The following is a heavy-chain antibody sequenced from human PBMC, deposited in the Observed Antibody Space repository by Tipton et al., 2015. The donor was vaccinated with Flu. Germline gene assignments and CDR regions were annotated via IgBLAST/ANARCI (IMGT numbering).Heavy chain of an antibody. CDR3: ARPGGPAAVNPFSYFDF. CDR1: GYTLTTYN. J-gene: IGHJ4*02. V-gene: IGHV1-69*06. D-gene: IGHD2-2*01. CDR2: IIAIFGTP. Sequence: QLVQSGAEVKKSGSSVKVSCKASGYTLTTYNMHWVRQAPGQGLEWMGGIIAIFGTPNYAQKFQGRVIMTTDTFTSTAYMELRSLTSDDTAVYYCARPGGPAAVNPFSYFDFWGRGTLVTVPS.